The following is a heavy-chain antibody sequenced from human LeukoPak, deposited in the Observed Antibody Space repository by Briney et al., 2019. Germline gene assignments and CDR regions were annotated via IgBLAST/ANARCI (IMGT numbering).Heavy chain of an antibody. J-gene: IGHJ5*02. CDR3: ARALPLVVVAATSDWFDP. D-gene: IGHD2-15*01. V-gene: IGHV1-46*01. CDR2: INPSGGST. CDR1: GYTFTSYG. Sequence: ASVKVSCKASGYTFTSYGITWVRQAPGQGLEWMGIINPSGGSTSYAQKFQGRVTMTRDTSTSTVYMELSSLRSEDTAVYYCARALPLVVVAATSDWFDPWGQGTLVTVSS.